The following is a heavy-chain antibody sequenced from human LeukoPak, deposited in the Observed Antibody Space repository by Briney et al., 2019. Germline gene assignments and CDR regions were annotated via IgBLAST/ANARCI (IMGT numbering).Heavy chain of an antibody. V-gene: IGHV4-39*01. Sequence: SETLSLTCTVSGGSISSSSYYWGWIRQPPGTGLDWIGSSYYSGSTYYNPSLKSRFTISVDTSKNQFSLKLSSVTAADTAVYYCVNYYDSSDYQQPNHFDYWGQGTLVTVSS. CDR3: VNYYDSSDYQQPNHFDY. J-gene: IGHJ4*02. CDR2: SYYSGST. CDR1: GGSISSSSYY. D-gene: IGHD3-22*01.